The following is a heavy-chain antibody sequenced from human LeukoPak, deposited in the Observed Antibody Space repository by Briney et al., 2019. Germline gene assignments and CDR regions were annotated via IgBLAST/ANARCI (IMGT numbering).Heavy chain of an antibody. CDR3: AGGKKGAGTLDY. Sequence: ASVKVSCKVSGYTLTELSMHWVRQAPGKGREWMGGFDPEDGETIYAQKFQGRVTMTEDTSTDTAYMELSSLRSEDTAVYYCAGGKKGAGTLDYWGQGTLVTVSS. V-gene: IGHV1-24*01. CDR1: GYTLTELS. CDR2: FDPEDGET. J-gene: IGHJ4*02. D-gene: IGHD1-7*01.